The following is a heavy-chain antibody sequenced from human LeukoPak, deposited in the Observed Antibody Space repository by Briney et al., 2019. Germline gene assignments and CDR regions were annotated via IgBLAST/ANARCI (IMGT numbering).Heavy chain of an antibody. J-gene: IGHJ5*02. CDR2: IRYDGSNK. CDR3: AEDEVVVPATQDRNWFDP. V-gene: IGHV3-30*02. D-gene: IGHD2-15*01. Sequence: PGGSLRLSCAASGFTFSSYGMHWVRQAPGKGLEWVAFIRYDGSNKYYADSVKGRFTISRDNSKNTLYLQMNSLRAEDTAVYYCAEDEVVVPATQDRNWFDPWGQGTLVTVSS. CDR1: GFTFSSYG.